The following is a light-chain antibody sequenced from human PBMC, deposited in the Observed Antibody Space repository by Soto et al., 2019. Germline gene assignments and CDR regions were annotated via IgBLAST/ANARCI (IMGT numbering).Light chain of an antibody. CDR3: QQSNNWPYT. CDR2: GAS. CDR1: QSVSDN. J-gene: IGKJ2*01. V-gene: IGKV3-15*01. Sequence: EVVMTQSPATLSVSPGERANLSCRASQSVSDNLAWYQQKPGQAPRLLIYGASTRATGIPARFSGSGSGTEFTLTISSLQSEDFAVYYCQQSNNWPYTFGQGTKLDIK.